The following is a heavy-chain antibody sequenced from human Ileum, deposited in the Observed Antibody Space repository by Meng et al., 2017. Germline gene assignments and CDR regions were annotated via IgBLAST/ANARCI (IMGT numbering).Heavy chain of an antibody. CDR3: ARPEGNGWFTS. D-gene: IGHD2-8*01. V-gene: IGHV3-7*01. CDR1: GFTFGTYR. Sequence: GESLKISCAASGFTFGTYRMSWVRQAPGKGLEWVANINYNGGGIFYVDSVRGRFTISRDNAKSSLILQMSSLRADDTAMYYCARPEGNGWFTSWGQGTLVTVSS. CDR2: INYNGGGI. J-gene: IGHJ5*01.